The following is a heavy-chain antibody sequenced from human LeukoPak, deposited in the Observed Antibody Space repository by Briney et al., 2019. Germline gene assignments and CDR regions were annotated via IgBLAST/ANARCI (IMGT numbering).Heavy chain of an antibody. CDR2: INPGSSSI. CDR3: ARDLAYYYDSSGPFDY. V-gene: IGHV3-48*01. D-gene: IGHD3-22*01. J-gene: IGHJ4*02. CDR1: GFTFNAYS. Sequence: GGSLRLSCAASGFTFNAYSMNWVRQAPGRGLECVSYINPGSSSIHYTDSVKGRFTISRDNSKNTLYLQMNSLRAEDTAVYYCARDLAYYYDSSGPFDYWGQGTLVTVSS.